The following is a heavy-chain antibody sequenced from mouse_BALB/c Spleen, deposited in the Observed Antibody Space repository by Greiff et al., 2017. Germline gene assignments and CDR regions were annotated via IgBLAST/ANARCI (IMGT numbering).Heavy chain of an antibody. CDR1: GFTFSDYY. J-gene: IGHJ4*01. Sequence: EVKVVESGGGLVKPGGSLKLSCAASGFTFSDYYMYWVRQTPEKRLEWVATISDGGSYTYYPDSVKGRFTISRDNAKNNLYLQMSSLKSEDTAMYYCARVGYGSPYAMDYWGQGTSVTVSS. CDR3: ARVGYGSPYAMDY. CDR2: ISDGGSYT. D-gene: IGHD1-1*01. V-gene: IGHV5-4*02.